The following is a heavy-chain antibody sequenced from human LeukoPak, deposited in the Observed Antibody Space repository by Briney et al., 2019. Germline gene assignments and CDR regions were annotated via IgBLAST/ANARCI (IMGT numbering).Heavy chain of an antibody. V-gene: IGHV4-4*07. CDR1: GGSISSYY. CDR2: IYTSGST. J-gene: IGHJ5*02. D-gene: IGHD6-19*01. Sequence: SETLSLTCTVSGGSISSYYWSWIRQPAGNGLEWIGRIYTSGSTNYNPSLKSRVTMSVDTSKNQFSLKLSSVTAADTAVYYCARDIGQWLVPNWFDPWGQGTLVTVSS. CDR3: ARDIGQWLVPNWFDP.